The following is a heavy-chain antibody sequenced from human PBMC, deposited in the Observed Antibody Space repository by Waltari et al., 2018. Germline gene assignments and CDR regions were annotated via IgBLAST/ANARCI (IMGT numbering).Heavy chain of an antibody. CDR3: AKGVWFGEFSWFDP. V-gene: IGHV3-30*18. D-gene: IGHD3-10*01. CDR2: ISYDGSNK. CDR1: GLPSTSHV. J-gene: IGHJ5*02. Sequence: QVQLVASGGGVVQPGRPLTLSCAASGLPSTSHVTPWVRQAQGKGLEWVAVISYDGSNKYYADSVKGRFTISRDNSKNTLYLQMNSLRAEDTAVYYCAKGVWFGEFSWFDPWGQGTLVTVSS.